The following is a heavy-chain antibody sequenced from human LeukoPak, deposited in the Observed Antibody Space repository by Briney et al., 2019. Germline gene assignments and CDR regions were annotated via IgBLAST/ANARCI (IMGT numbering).Heavy chain of an antibody. CDR2: IDKKDNFYAT. Sequence: HPGGSLKLSCPASGFTFSGSAIHWVRQSSGKGLEWIGHIDKKDNFYATTSAASLTGRFTTSRDDSKNTAYLQMNSLKTEDTALYYCTRDSGTYNWLDPWGQGTLVTVSS. CDR3: TRDSGTYNWLDP. CDR1: GFTFSGSA. D-gene: IGHD1-26*01. J-gene: IGHJ5*02. V-gene: IGHV3-73*01.